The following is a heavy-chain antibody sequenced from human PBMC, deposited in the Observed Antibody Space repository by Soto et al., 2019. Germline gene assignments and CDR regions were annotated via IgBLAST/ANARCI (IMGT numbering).Heavy chain of an antibody. D-gene: IGHD4-17*01. Sequence: QVQLVESGGGVVQPGRSLRLSCAASGFTFSSYGMHWVRQAPGKGLEWVAVIWYDGSNKYYADSVKGRFTISRDNSKNTLYLQMNSLRAEDTAVYYCARDGGDYTHEHDYWGQGTLVTVSS. J-gene: IGHJ4*02. V-gene: IGHV3-33*01. CDR2: IWYDGSNK. CDR1: GFTFSSYG. CDR3: ARDGGDYTHEHDY.